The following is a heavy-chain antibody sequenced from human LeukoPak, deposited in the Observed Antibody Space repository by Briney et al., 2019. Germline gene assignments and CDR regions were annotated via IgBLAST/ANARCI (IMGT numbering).Heavy chain of an antibody. CDR3: ARDIEAAGLFLDY. CDR2: MKYDGSAK. V-gene: IGHV3-7*01. CDR1: GLTFSSYW. J-gene: IGHJ4*02. D-gene: IGHD6-13*01. Sequence: PGGTLRLSCAASGLTFSSYWMSWVRQAPGKGVEWVANMKYDGSAKYSVDSVKGRFTISRDNAKTSLYLQMNSLRAEDTAVYYCARDIEAAGLFLDYWGQGTLVTVSS.